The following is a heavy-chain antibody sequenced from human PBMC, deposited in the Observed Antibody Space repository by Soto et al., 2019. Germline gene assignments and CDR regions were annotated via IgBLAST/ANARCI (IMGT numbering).Heavy chain of an antibody. J-gene: IGHJ4*02. CDR2: MSGSGAST. CDR1: GFTFSNYP. V-gene: IGHV3-23*01. CDR3: AKVGSGWYYFDY. D-gene: IGHD6-19*01. Sequence: LRLSCAASGFTFSNYPMSWVRQAPGKGLEWVSGMSGSGASTYYADSVKGRFTISRDNSKNTLYLQMNSLRGEDTAIYYCAKVGSGWYYFDYWGQGTLVTV.